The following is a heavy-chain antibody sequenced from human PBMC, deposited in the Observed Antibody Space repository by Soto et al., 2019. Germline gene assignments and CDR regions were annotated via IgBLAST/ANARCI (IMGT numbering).Heavy chain of an antibody. CDR1: SGSISSSNW. J-gene: IGHJ5*02. Sequence: SETLSLTCAVSSGSISSSNWWSWVRQPPGKGLEWIGEIYHSGSTNYNPSLKSRVTISVDKSKNQFSLKLSSVTAADTAVYYCARRIVVVVAANWFDPWGQGTLVTVSS. CDR3: ARRIVVVVAANWFDP. V-gene: IGHV4-4*02. CDR2: IYHSGST. D-gene: IGHD2-15*01.